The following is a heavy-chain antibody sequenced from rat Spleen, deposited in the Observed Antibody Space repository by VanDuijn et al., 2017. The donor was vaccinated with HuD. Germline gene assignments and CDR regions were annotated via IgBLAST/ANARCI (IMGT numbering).Heavy chain of an antibody. CDR3: ARPYYYSSYISSSYYWYFDF. V-gene: IGHV5S23*01. CDR2: ISTGGGNT. J-gene: IGHJ1*01. Sequence: EVQLVESGGGLVQPGRSLKLSCAASGFTFSNYDMAWVRQAPTKGLEWVASISTGGGNTYYRDSVKGRFTISRDNAKSTLYLQMDSLRSEDTATYYCARPYYYSSYISSSYYWYFDFWGPGTMVTVSS. CDR1: GFTFSNYD. D-gene: IGHD1-2*01.